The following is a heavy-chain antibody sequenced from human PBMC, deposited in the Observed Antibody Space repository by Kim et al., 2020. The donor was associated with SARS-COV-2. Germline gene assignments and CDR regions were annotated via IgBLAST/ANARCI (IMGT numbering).Heavy chain of an antibody. V-gene: IGHV3-30*02. J-gene: IGHJ6*02. D-gene: IGHD5-12*01. Sequence: GRFTISRDNSKNTLYLQMNSLRAEDTAVYYCAKVPLASRGLPMGDGMDVWGQGTTVTVSS. CDR3: AKVPLASRGLPMGDGMDV.